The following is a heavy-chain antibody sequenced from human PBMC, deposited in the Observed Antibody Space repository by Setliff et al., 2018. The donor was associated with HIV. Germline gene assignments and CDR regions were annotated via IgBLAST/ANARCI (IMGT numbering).Heavy chain of an antibody. D-gene: IGHD1-26*01. V-gene: IGHV3-23*01. Sequence: GGSLRLSCAASGFTFTDYARGWGRQAPGKGLEWISVISRSGDDSFYADSVRGRLTVSRDNSKNFLYLEMNNLRAEDTAVYDCAGSRGYFVKADWGQGTLVTVSA. CDR2: ISRSGDDS. CDR3: AGSRGYFVKAD. J-gene: IGHJ4*02. CDR1: GFTFTDYA.